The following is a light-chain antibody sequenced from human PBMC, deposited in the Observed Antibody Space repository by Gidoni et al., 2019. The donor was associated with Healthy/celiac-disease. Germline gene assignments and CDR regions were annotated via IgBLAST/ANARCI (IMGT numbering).Light chain of an antibody. Sequence: EIVLTQYPATLSLSPGERATLSCRASQSVSSYLAWYQQKPGQAPRLLIYDASNRATGIPARFSGSVSGTDFTLTISSLEPEDFAVYYCQQRSNWPRYTFGQGTKLEIK. J-gene: IGKJ2*01. CDR3: QQRSNWPRYT. V-gene: IGKV3-11*01. CDR1: QSVSSY. CDR2: DAS.